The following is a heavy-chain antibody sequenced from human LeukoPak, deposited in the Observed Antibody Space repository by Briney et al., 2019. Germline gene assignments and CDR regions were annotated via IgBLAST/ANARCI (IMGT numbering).Heavy chain of an antibody. CDR2: IKQDGSEK. D-gene: IGHD3-3*01. J-gene: IGHJ4*02. V-gene: IGHV3-7*01. CDR1: GFTFSSYW. CDR3: ASSNNDFWSGYYGNFDY. Sequence: GGSLRLPCAASGFTFSSYWMSWVRQAPGKGLEWVANIKQDGSEKYYVDSVKGRFTISRDNAKNSLYLQMNSLRAEDTAVYYCASSNNDFWSGYYGNFDYWGQGTLVTVSS.